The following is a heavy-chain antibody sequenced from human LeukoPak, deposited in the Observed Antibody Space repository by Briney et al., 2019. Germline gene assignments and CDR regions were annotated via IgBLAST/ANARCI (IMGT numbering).Heavy chain of an antibody. D-gene: IGHD5/OR15-5a*01. Sequence: SETLSLTCTVSGGSISSGSYYWSWIRQPAGKGLEWIGRMYTSGSTNYNPSLKSRVTISVDTSKNQFSLKLSSVTAADTAVYYCASVSDGDAFDIWGQGTMVTVSS. V-gene: IGHV4-61*02. CDR3: ASVSDGDAFDI. CDR1: GGSISSGSYY. J-gene: IGHJ3*02. CDR2: MYTSGST.